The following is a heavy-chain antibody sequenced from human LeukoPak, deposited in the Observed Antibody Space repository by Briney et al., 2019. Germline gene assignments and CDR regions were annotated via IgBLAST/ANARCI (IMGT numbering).Heavy chain of an antibody. Sequence: SQTLSLTCTVSGGSISSGGYYWSWIRQPPGKGLEWIGYIYHSGSTYYNPSLKSRVTISVDRSKNQFSLKLSSVTAADTAVYYCARDVAAGRVSYWGQGTLVTVSS. CDR2: IYHSGST. J-gene: IGHJ4*02. D-gene: IGHD6-19*01. CDR3: ARDVAAGRVSY. V-gene: IGHV4-30-2*01. CDR1: GGSISSGGYY.